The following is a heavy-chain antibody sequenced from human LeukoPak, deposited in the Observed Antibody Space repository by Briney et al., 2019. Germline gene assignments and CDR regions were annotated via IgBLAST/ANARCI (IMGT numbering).Heavy chain of an antibody. D-gene: IGHD3-22*01. V-gene: IGHV4-59*01. J-gene: IGHJ5*02. CDR2: IYYTGTT. CDR1: GGSISSYC. Sequence: SETLSLTCTVSGGSISSYCWSWLRQPPGRGLERIGYIYYTGTTNYNPSLKSRVAISVDTSKNQFSLRLSSVTAADTAVYYCARHDSTGYYHWGQGTLVTVSS. CDR3: ARHDSTGYYH.